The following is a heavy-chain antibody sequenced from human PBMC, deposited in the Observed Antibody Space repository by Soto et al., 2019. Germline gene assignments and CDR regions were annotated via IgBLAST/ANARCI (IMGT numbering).Heavy chain of an antibody. J-gene: IGHJ4*02. V-gene: IGHV3-23*01. CDR3: GKDQIHSSRRDASY. D-gene: IGHD3-22*01. CDR1: GFTFSDFA. Sequence: QSGGSLRLSCVASGFTFSDFAMSWVRQTPVKGLEWVSTIGGTGDGTYYRDSVRGRFTISRDNSKNTLYLQMDSLRADDTAVYYCGKDQIHSSRRDASYWGQGALVTVSS. CDR2: IGGTGDGT.